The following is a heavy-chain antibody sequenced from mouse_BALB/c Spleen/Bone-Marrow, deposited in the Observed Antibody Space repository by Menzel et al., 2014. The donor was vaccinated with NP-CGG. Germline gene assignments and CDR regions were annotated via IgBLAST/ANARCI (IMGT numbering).Heavy chain of an antibody. V-gene: IGHV1S22*01. Sequence: LKESGSELVRPGASVKLSCKASGYTFTSYWIHWVKQRPGQGLEWIGNIYPGSGNTNYDAKFRSKATLTVDTSSSTVYMHHRTLTSGDSAVYHWRLCVYVMVYGGQETSVTVSS. D-gene: IGHD6-2*01. CDR3: RLCVYVMVY. J-gene: IGHJ4*01. CDR1: GYTFTSYW. CDR2: IYPGSGNT.